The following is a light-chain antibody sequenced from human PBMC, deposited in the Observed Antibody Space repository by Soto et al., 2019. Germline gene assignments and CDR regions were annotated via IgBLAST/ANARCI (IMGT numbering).Light chain of an antibody. CDR1: QSISSSY. CDR3: QQYGSSSYT. Sequence: EIVLTQSPGTLSLSPGERATLSCRASQSISSSYLAWYQQKPGQAPRLLLYAASSRATGIPDRFSGSGSGTDFTLTISRLEPEDFAVYYCQQYGSSSYTFGQGTQVEIK. J-gene: IGKJ2*01. V-gene: IGKV3-20*01. CDR2: AAS.